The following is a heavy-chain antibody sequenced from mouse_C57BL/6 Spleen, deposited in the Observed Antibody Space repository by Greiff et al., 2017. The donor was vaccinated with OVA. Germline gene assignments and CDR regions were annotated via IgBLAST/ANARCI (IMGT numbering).Heavy chain of an antibody. CDR3: ARGGITTVVEGYFDV. V-gene: IGHV5-4*01. D-gene: IGHD1-1*01. J-gene: IGHJ1*03. CDR1: GFTFSSYA. CDR2: ISDGGSYT. Sequence: EVQLVESGGGLVKPGGSLKLSCAASGFTFSSYAMSWVRQTPEKRLEWVATISDGGSYTYSPDNVKGRFTISRDNAKNNLYLQMSHLKSEDTAMYYGARGGITTVVEGYFDVWGTGTTVTVSS.